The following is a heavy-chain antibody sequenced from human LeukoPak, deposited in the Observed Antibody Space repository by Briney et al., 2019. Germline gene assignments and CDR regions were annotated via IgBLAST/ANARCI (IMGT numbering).Heavy chain of an antibody. J-gene: IGHJ4*02. Sequence: ASVKVSCRASGYTFTTFGISWVRQPPGQGLEWMGWISAYNGNTNYAQKLQGRVTMTTDTSTSTAYMELRSLRSDDTAVYYCARDGLLSFDYWGQGTLVTVSS. D-gene: IGHD2/OR15-2a*01. V-gene: IGHV1-18*01. CDR3: ARDGLLSFDY. CDR1: GYTFTTFG. CDR2: ISAYNGNT.